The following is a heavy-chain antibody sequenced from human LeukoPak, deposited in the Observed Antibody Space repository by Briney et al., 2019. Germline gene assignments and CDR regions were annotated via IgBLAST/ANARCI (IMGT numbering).Heavy chain of an antibody. V-gene: IGHV4-30-4*08. J-gene: IGHJ4*02. CDR3: ARRHSSSWNQGGYFDY. CDR2: IYYSGST. CDR1: GDSISSSSSY. D-gene: IGHD6-13*01. Sequence: SETLSLTCNVSGDSISSSSSYWGWIRQPPGKGLGWLGYIYYSGSTYYNPSLKSRVTISVDTSKNQFSLKLSSVTAADTAVYYCARRHSSSWNQGGYFDYWGQGTLVTVSS.